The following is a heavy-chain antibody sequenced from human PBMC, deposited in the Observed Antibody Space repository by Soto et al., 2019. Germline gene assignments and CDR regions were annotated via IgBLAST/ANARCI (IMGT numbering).Heavy chain of an antibody. CDR1: GFIVSTYA. CDR2: ITGSVSEA. J-gene: IGHJ6*02. CDR3: AKLRFFEWLVNLDV. V-gene: IGHV3-23*01. Sequence: PGGSLRLSCAASGFIVSTYAMTWVRQAPGKGLEWVSGITGSVSEAHYADSVKGRFTISRDNSKNTVYLQMNSLRAEDTAIYYCAKLRFFEWLVNLDVWGQGTTVTVSS. D-gene: IGHD3-3*01.